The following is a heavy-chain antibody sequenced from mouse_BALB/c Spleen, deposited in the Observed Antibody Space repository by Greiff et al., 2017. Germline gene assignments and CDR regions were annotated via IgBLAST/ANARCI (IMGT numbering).Heavy chain of an antibody. V-gene: IGHV3-2*02. Sequence: EVQLQQSGPGLVKPSQSLSLTCTVTGYSITSDYAWNWIRQFPGNKLEWMGYISYSGSTSYNPSLKSRISITRDTSKNQFFLQLNSVTTEDTATYYCARGNSWFAYWGQGTLVTVSA. CDR3: ARGNSWFAY. CDR2: ISYSGST. D-gene: IGHD2-1*01. CDR1: GYSITSDYA. J-gene: IGHJ3*01.